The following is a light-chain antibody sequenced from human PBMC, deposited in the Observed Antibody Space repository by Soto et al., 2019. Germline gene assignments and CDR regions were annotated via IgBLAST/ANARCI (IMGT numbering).Light chain of an antibody. CDR3: QQNYSTPYT. CDR2: AST. J-gene: IGKJ2*01. CDR1: QGITNY. V-gene: IGKV1-39*01. Sequence: DIQMTQSPSSLSASVGDRVTISCRASQGITNYLNWYQQRPGKAPKLLIYASTTLQSWVPSRFSDNRSATAYTLSLSSLQREDFATYYCQQNYSTPYTCGQGTKLDI.